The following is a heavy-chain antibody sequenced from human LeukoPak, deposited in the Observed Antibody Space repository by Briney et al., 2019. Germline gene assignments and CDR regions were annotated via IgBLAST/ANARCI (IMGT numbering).Heavy chain of an antibody. CDR3: ARMSPMKALEI. Sequence: PGGSLRLSCAASGFTVSSSYMSWVRQAPGKGLEWVLVIHSAGSTYYADSVKSRFTISRDNSTNTLYVQMNSLRAEDTGVYYCARMSPMKALEIWGQGTMVTVSS. V-gene: IGHV3-53*01. CDR2: IHSAGST. CDR1: GFTVSSSY. J-gene: IGHJ3*02.